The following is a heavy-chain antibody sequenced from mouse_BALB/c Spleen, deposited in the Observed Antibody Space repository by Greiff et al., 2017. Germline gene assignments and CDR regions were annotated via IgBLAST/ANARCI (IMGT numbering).Heavy chain of an antibody. CDR2: IYPGGGYT. CDR3: AAQYGNYDFDY. CDR1: GYTFTNYW. D-gene: IGHD2-10*02. Sequence: VQLQQSGAELVRPGTSVKISCKASGYTFTNYWLGWVKQRPGHGLEWIGDIYPGGGYTNYNEKFKGKATLTADTSSSTAYMQLSSLTSEDSAVYFCAAQYGNYDFDYWGQGTSLTVSS. V-gene: IGHV1-63*02. J-gene: IGHJ2*02.